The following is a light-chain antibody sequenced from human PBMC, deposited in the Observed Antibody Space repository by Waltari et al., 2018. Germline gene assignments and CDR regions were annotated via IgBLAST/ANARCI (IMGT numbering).Light chain of an antibody. Sequence: QSALTQPRSVSGSPGQSVTISCTGTSSDVGGYNYVSWYQHRPGKAPKLMIYDVTTRPSGVPERFSGSKSGNTASLTISGLQAEDDADYYCCAYAGSSIVVFGGGTKLTVL. CDR2: DVT. CDR1: SSDVGGYNY. CDR3: CAYAGSSIVV. V-gene: IGLV2-11*01. J-gene: IGLJ2*01.